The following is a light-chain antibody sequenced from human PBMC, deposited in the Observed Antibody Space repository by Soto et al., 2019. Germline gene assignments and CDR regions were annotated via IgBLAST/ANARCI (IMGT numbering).Light chain of an antibody. J-gene: IGKJ4*01. V-gene: IGKV3-15*01. CDR2: GAS. CDR3: QEFDHWPLT. Sequence: TVLTQSPATLSVSPGERATLSCRASQNISSNLVWYQQKPCQAPRRLIYGASTRATGVSARISGSGSGTEFTLTISSLQSEDFAVYYCQEFDHWPLTFGGGTKVEIK. CDR1: QNISSN.